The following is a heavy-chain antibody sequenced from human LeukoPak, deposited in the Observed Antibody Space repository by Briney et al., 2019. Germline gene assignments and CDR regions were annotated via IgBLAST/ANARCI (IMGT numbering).Heavy chain of an antibody. Sequence: ASVKVSCKASGYTFTGYYMHWVRQAPGQGLEWMGWINPNSGGTNYAQKFQGRVTMTRDTSISTAYMELSRLRSDDTAVYYCAREGYSYGTGYYYYYMDVWGKGTTVTVSS. D-gene: IGHD5-18*01. CDR1: GYTFTGYY. J-gene: IGHJ6*03. CDR2: INPNSGGT. V-gene: IGHV1-2*02. CDR3: AREGYSYGTGYYYYYMDV.